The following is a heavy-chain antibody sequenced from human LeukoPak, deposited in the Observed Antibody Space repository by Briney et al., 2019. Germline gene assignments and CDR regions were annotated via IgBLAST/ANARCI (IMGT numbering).Heavy chain of an antibody. CDR3: ARGSTVTAFDI. J-gene: IGHJ3*02. V-gene: IGHV4-61*02. CDR2: IYTSGSP. Sequence: SETLSLTCTVSGGSISSGSYYWSWIRQPAGKGLEWIGRIYTSGSPNYKPSLKSRDNISVDTSKNQLSLKLRSVTAADTAVYYCARGSTVTAFDIWGQGTMVTVSS. D-gene: IGHD4-17*01. CDR1: GGSISSGSYY.